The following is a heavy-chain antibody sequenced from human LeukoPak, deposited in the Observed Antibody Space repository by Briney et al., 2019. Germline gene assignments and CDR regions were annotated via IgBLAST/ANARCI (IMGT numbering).Heavy chain of an antibody. D-gene: IGHD6-19*01. J-gene: IGHJ3*02. Sequence: SETLSLTCTVSGGSVSSGSYYWSWIRQPPGKGLEWIGYIYYSGSTNYNPSLKGRVTISVDTSKNQFSLKLSSVTAADTAVYYCAREPRGIAVAGTPDDAFDIWGQGTMVTVSS. CDR3: AREPRGIAVAGTPDDAFDI. CDR2: IYYSGST. CDR1: GGSVSSGSYY. V-gene: IGHV4-61*01.